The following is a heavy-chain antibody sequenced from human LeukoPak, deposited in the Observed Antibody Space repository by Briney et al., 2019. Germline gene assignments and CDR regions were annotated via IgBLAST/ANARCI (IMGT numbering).Heavy chain of an antibody. CDR1: GGSFSGYY. Sequence: PSETLSLTCAVYGGSFSGYYWTWFRQPPGEGLEWIGEFNHNWGAKYNPSLKSRVTISVDTSKNHLSLSLNSVTTADTAVYYCAASLWFGIYPDYWGQGSLVTVSS. D-gene: IGHD3-10*01. CDR2: FNHNWGA. CDR3: AASLWFGIYPDY. J-gene: IGHJ4*02. V-gene: IGHV4-34*01.